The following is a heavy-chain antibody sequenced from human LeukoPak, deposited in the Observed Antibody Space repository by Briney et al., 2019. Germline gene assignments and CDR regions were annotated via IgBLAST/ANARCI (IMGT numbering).Heavy chain of an antibody. Sequence: GGPLRLSCAASGFTFSSSAMSWVRQAPGKGLEWVSVISNNGGYTYYADSVQGRFTISRDNSKSTLCLQMNSLRAEDTAVYYCAKQLGYCSDGSCYFPYWGQGTLVTVSS. CDR3: AKQLGYCSDGSCYFPY. J-gene: IGHJ4*02. D-gene: IGHD2-15*01. CDR2: ISNNGGYT. V-gene: IGHV3-23*01. CDR1: GFTFSSSA.